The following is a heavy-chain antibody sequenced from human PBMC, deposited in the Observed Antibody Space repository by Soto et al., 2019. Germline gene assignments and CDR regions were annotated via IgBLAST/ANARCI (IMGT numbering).Heavy chain of an antibody. CDR2: ITNNGGTV. CDR3: ARERGGGYHDY. J-gene: IGHJ4*02. V-gene: IGHV3-48*02. Sequence: GGSLRLSCAASGFTFNVYTMNWVRQAPGKGLEWVSSITNNGGTVYYADSVKGRFTISRDNAKNSVYLQMNSLRDEDTAVYYCARERGGGYHDYWGQGTLVTVSS. D-gene: IGHD6-13*01. CDR1: GFTFNVYT.